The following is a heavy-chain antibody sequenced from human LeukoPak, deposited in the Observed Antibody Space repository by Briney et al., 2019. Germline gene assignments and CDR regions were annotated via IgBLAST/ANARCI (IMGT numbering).Heavy chain of an antibody. CDR2: ISSDGTNE. J-gene: IGHJ4*02. CDR3: ARDSTSCDFDY. V-gene: IGHV3-30*04. CDR1: GFTFSSYA. Sequence: GKSLRLSCAASGFTFSSYAIHWVRQAPDKGLEWVAIISSDGTNEYYADSVKGRFTISRDNSKDTLYLQMNSLRAEDTAVYYCARDSTSCDFDYWGQGTLVTVSS. D-gene: IGHD2-2*01.